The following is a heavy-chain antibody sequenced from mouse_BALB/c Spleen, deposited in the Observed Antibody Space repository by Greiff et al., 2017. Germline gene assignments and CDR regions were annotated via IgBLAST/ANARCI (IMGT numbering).Heavy chain of an antibody. CDR3: AIRGYAMDY. CDR2: ISTYYGDA. CDR1: GYTFTDYA. J-gene: IGHJ4*01. V-gene: IGHV1S137*01. Sequence: QVQLKESGAELVRPGVSVKISCKGSGYTFTDYAMHWVKQSHAKSLEWIGVISTYYGDASYNQKFKGKATMTVDKSSSTAYMELARLTSEDSAIYYCAIRGYAMDYWGQGTSVTVSS. D-gene: IGHD3-2*02.